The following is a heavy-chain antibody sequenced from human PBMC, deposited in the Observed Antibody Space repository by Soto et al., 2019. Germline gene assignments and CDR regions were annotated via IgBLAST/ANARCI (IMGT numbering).Heavy chain of an antibody. Sequence: PGGSLRLSCAASGFTFSSYGMHWVRQAPGKGLEWVAVIWYDGSNKYYADSVKGRFTISRDNSKNTLYLQMNSLRAEDTAVYYCARDGAGDILTVGWYLSYWGQGTLVTVSS. CDR3: ARDGAGDILTVGWYLSY. CDR1: GFTFSSYG. V-gene: IGHV3-33*01. CDR2: IWYDGSNK. J-gene: IGHJ4*02. D-gene: IGHD3-9*01.